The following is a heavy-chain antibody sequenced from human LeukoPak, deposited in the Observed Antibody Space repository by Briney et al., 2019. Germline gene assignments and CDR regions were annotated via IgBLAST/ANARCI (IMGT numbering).Heavy chain of an antibody. CDR3: ARDGKATNDY. Sequence: GGSLRLSCAASGFTFSNYAMQWVRQAPEKRLEYVSGTSGNGGTTYYANSVKGRFNMSRDNSRNTLYLQMGSLRPEAAAVYYCARDGKATNDYWGQGTLVTVSS. D-gene: IGHD5-24*01. CDR2: TSGNGGTT. V-gene: IGHV3-64*01. J-gene: IGHJ4*02. CDR1: GFTFSNYA.